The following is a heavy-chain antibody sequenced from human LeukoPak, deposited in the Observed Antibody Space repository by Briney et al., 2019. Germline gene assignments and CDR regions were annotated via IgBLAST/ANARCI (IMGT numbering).Heavy chain of an antibody. CDR2: ISSYNGKT. CDR1: GYGFTIYS. J-gene: IGHJ4*02. D-gene: IGHD3-22*01. Sequence: ASVKVSCTASGYGFTIYSISWVRQAPGQGLGRVGWISSYNGKTNYGKSVQGRVTMTTDTSTRTAYMELRSLRSDDTAIEYCARNYDSSKDGNDYWGQGTLVTVSS. V-gene: IGHV1-18*01. CDR3: ARNYDSSKDGNDY.